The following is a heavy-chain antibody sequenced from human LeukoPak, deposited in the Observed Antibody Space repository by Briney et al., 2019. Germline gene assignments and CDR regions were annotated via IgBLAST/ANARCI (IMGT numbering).Heavy chain of an antibody. V-gene: IGHV1-18*01. CDR2: ISAYNGNT. Sequence: VASVKVSCKASGYTFTSYCISWVRQAPGQGIEWMGWISAYNGNTNYAQKLQGRVTMTTDTSTSTAYMELRSLRSDDTAVYYCAREGEMATITPVDYWGQGTLVTVSS. CDR3: AREGEMATITPVDY. D-gene: IGHD5-24*01. CDR1: GYTFTSYC. J-gene: IGHJ4*02.